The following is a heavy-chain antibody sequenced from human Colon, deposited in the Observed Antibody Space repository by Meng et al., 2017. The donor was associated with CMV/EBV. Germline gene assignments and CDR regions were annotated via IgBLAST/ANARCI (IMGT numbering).Heavy chain of an antibody. CDR1: GGTFNNYA. J-gene: IGHJ6*02. D-gene: IGHD1-26*01. Sequence: SAQVSCKASGGTFNNYAISWMRQAPGPGRERMGPFIPVVGTANYAQKFQCRVTLTANRSTGTAYMELSSLSPEDTAVNYCARGKSGSYYGMDVWGQGTTVTVSS. CDR2: FIPVVGTA. CDR3: ARGKSGSYYGMDV. V-gene: IGHV1-69*06.